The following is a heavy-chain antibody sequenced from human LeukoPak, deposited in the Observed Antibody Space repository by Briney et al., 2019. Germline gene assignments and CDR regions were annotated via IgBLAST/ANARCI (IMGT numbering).Heavy chain of an antibody. Sequence: ASVKVSCKASGYTFTDYYMHWVRQAPGQGLEWMGWINLNSGGTNYAQKFQGRVTMTRDTSISTAYLELTRLTSDDTAVYYCARDLFWTGFYYFDFWGQGTLVTVSS. CDR1: GYTFTDYY. V-gene: IGHV1-2*02. J-gene: IGHJ4*02. D-gene: IGHD3/OR15-3a*01. CDR2: INLNSGGT. CDR3: ARDLFWTGFYYFDF.